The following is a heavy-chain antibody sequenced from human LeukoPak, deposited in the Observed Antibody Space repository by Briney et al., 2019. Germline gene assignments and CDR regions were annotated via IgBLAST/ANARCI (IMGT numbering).Heavy chain of an antibody. J-gene: IGHJ4*02. Sequence: SETLSLTCTVFGGSISSSSYYWGWFRQPPGKGLEWIGTPFYSGSTNTNPSLQSRVTISVDTSKNQVSLKLSSVTAADTAVYYCARRPAGRYPLDYWGQGTLVTVSS. CDR1: GGSISSSSYY. CDR3: ARRPAGRYPLDY. V-gene: IGHV4-39*01. CDR2: PFYSGST. D-gene: IGHD3-16*02.